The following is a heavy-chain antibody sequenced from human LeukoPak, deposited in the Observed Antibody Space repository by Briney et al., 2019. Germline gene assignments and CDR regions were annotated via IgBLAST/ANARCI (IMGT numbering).Heavy chain of an antibody. V-gene: IGHV3-7*01. J-gene: IGHJ4*02. CDR2: INQDGSET. CDR3: VRDLGHSRLYFEY. Sequence: GGSLTLSCAASGFTFSTYFMNWVRQTPGRELEWMACINQDGSETYYVDSVRGRFTISRDNTKNSVYLQMNSLRAEDTAVYSCVRDLGHSRLYFEYWGQGALVTVSS. CDR1: GFTFSTYF. D-gene: IGHD7-27*01.